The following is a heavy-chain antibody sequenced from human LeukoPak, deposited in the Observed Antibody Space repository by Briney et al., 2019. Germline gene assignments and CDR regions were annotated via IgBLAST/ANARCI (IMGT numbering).Heavy chain of an antibody. CDR1: GGSFSGYY. J-gene: IGHJ3*02. V-gene: IGHV4-34*01. Sequence: SETLSLTCAVYGGSFSGYYWSWIRQPPGKGLEWIGEINHSGSTNYNPSLKSRVTISVDTSKNQFSLKLTSVTAADTAVYYCARDRISGSYLEDYDAFDIWGQGTMVTVSS. CDR2: INHSGST. CDR3: ARDRISGSYLEDYDAFDI. D-gene: IGHD1-26*01.